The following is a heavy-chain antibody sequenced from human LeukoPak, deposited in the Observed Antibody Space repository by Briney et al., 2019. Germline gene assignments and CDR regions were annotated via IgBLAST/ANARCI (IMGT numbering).Heavy chain of an antibody. J-gene: IGHJ4*02. V-gene: IGHV4-34*01. D-gene: IGHD6-19*01. CDR3: ARGHGVKYSSGWYNY. Sequence: SETLSLTCAVYGGSFSGYYWSWIRQPPGKGLEWIGEINHSGSTNYNPSLKSRVTISVDTSKNQFSLKLSSVTAADTAVYYCARGHGVKYSSGWYNYWGQGILVTVSS. CDR2: INHSGST. CDR1: GGSFSGYY.